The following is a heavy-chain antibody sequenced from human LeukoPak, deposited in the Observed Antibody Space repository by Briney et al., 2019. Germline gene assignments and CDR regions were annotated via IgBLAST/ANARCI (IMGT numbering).Heavy chain of an antibody. V-gene: IGHV3-48*01. J-gene: IGHJ4*01. CDR3: ARGHRYAFDN. Sequence: GGSLRLSCAASGFNFIDYSMNWVRQAPGKGLEWISYIGISSGNTKYADSVKGRFTISRDKARNSLYLQMNSLRVEDTAMYYCARGHRYAFDNGGRGTLVTVSS. CDR2: IGISSGNT. D-gene: IGHD5-12*01. CDR1: GFNFIDYS.